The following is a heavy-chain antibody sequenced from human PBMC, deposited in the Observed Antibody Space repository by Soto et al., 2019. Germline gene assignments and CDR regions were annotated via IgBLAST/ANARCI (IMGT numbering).Heavy chain of an antibody. CDR3: ARQPLYCSGGSCYPFYYYYYMDV. CDR1: GGSISSSSYY. D-gene: IGHD2-15*01. CDR2: IYYSGST. Sequence: QLQLQESGPGLVKPSETLSLTCTVSGGSISSSSYYWGWIRQPPGKGLEWIGSIYYSGSTYYNPSPKSRVTISVDTSKNQFSLKLSSVTAADTAVYYCARQPLYCSGGSCYPFYYYYYMDVWGKGTTVTVSS. V-gene: IGHV4-39*01. J-gene: IGHJ6*03.